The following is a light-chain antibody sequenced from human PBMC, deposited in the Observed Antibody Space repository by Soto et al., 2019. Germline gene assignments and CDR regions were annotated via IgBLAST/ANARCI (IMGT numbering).Light chain of an antibody. CDR2: GES. J-gene: IGKJ5*01. CDR1: QPFXSN. CDR3: RQYNKWSAAT. Sequence: VLTQWPSTLSVSPGESATLSCRASQPFXSNFVWYEAKPGKAPRLLGXGESTRATGIPVRFSGSGSGTEFTLTINSLKAEYFSGYYCRQYNKWSAATVGEGTRLEIK. V-gene: IGKV3-15*01.